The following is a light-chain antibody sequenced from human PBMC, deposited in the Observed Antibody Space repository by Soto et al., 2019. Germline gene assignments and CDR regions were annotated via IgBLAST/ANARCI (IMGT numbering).Light chain of an antibody. Sequence: QSVLTQPPSASGSPGQSVTISCTGTSSDVGGYNYVSWYQQHPGKAPRLMIYDVSKRPSGVPDRFSGSKSGNTASLTVSGLQAEDEADYYCSSHGGSNNFWVFGGGPKLTVL. CDR2: DVS. CDR1: SSDVGGYNY. CDR3: SSHGGSNNFWV. J-gene: IGLJ3*02. V-gene: IGLV2-8*01.